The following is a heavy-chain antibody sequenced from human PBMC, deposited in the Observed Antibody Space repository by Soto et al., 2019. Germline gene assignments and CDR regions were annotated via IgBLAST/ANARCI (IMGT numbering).Heavy chain of an antibody. Sequence: QVQLQESGPGLVEPSETLSLTCTVSGGSISSYSWNWIRQPAGKGLEWIGRVDTTGGTNYIPSLKSRVTMSVDTSKNQFSLNLRFVTAADPAVYFCAKDDSGAADIWGQGTMVTVS. D-gene: IGHD3-16*01. J-gene: IGHJ3*02. CDR1: GGSISSYS. V-gene: IGHV4-4*07. CDR3: AKDDSGAADI. CDR2: VDTTGGT.